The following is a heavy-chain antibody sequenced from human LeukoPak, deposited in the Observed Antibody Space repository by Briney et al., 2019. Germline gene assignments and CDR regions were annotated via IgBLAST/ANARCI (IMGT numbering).Heavy chain of an antibody. J-gene: IGHJ3*02. CDR2: INQDGRQK. Sequence: GGSLRLSCAASGFTFSGHWMSWVRQAPGKGLEWVANINQDGRQKYYVDSVKGRFTISRDNADNSLYLQMDSLRDEDTAVYYCARDPDHYDGVAFDIWGQGTMVTVSS. CDR3: ARDPDHYDGVAFDI. V-gene: IGHV3-7*01. D-gene: IGHD3-3*01. CDR1: GFTFSGHW.